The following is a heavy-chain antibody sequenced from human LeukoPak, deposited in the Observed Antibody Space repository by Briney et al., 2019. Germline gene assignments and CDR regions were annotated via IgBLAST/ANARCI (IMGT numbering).Heavy chain of an antibody. V-gene: IGHV1-8*03. CDR1: GYTFTSYD. Sequence: ASVKVSCKASGYTFTSYDINWVRQATGQGLEWMGWMNPNSGNTGYAQKFQGRVTITRNTSISTAYMELSSLRSEDTAVYYCARGVVAGFPPGNYYYYMDVWGKGTTVTVS. CDR3: ARGVVAGFPPGNYYYYMDV. J-gene: IGHJ6*03. CDR2: MNPNSGNT. D-gene: IGHD6-19*01.